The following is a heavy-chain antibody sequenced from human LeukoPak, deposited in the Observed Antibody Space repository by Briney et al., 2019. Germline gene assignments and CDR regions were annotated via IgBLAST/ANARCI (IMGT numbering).Heavy chain of an antibody. J-gene: IGHJ4*02. CDR2: ISYDGSNK. V-gene: IGHV3-30*04. Sequence: GGSLRLSCAASGFTFSSYAMHWVRQAPGKGLERVAVISYDGSNKYYADSVKGRFTISRDNSKNTLYLQMNSLRAEDTAVYYCARSQGDVIAAADYYFDYWGQGTLVTVSS. CDR3: ARSQGDVIAAADYYFDY. CDR1: GFTFSSYA. D-gene: IGHD6-13*01.